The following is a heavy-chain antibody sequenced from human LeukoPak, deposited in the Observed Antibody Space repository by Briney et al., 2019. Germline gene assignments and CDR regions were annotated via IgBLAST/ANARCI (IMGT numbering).Heavy chain of an antibody. CDR3: AKDQWNRPDY. CDR2: ISGSGGST. J-gene: IGHJ4*02. Sequence: GGSLRLSCAASGFTFSSYAMSGVRQARGKGVEWVSAISGSGGSTYYADSVKGRFTISRDNSKNTLYLQMNSLRAEDTAVYYCAKDQWNRPDYWGQGTLVTVSS. D-gene: IGHD1-1*01. CDR1: GFTFSSYA. V-gene: IGHV3-23*01.